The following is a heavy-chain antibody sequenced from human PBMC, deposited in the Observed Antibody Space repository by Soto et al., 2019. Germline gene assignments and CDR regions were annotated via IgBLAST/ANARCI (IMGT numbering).Heavy chain of an antibody. D-gene: IGHD3-10*01. CDR3: ARVHPARGWFDP. CDR1: GGSISSGDYY. CDR2: IYYSGST. Sequence: SETLSLTCTVSGGSISSGDYYWSWIRQPPGKGLEWIGYIYYSGSTYYNPSLKSRVTISVDTSKNQFSLKLSSVTAADTAVYYCARVHPARGWFDPWGQGTLVTVSS. J-gene: IGHJ5*02. V-gene: IGHV4-30-4*01.